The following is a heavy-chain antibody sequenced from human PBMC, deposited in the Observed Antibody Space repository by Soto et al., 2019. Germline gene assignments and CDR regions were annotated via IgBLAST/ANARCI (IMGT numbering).Heavy chain of an antibody. CDR1: GFTFSSYW. J-gene: IGHJ4*02. Sequence: PXXSLRLACAASGFTFSSYWMGWVLQAPGKGLEWVANIKQDGSEKYYVDSVKGRFAISRDNSKNTLYLQMNSLRAEDTAVYYCARDLDTAMARNFDYWGQGTLVTVSS. V-gene: IGHV3-7*03. CDR3: ARDLDTAMARNFDY. D-gene: IGHD5-18*01. CDR2: IKQDGSEK.